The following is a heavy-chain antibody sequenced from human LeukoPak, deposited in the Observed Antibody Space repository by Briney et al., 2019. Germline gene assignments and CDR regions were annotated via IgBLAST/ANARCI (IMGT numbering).Heavy chain of an antibody. V-gene: IGHV4-4*09. CDR1: GGSISSYY. CDR2: SYSPGTT. Sequence: SETLSLTCTVSGGSISSYYWSWIRQPPGKGLEGIGYSYSPGTTTSNPSLKRRVTISVAPSKNQFSLMLRSLTAADTALYSCARHLHGSCSLDSWGQGTLVTVSS. CDR3: ARHLHGSCSLDS. J-gene: IGHJ4*02. D-gene: IGHD1-26*01.